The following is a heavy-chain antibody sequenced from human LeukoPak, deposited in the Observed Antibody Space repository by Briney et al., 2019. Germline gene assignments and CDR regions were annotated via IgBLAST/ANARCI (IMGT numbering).Heavy chain of an antibody. CDR1: GFTFSSYE. Sequence: GSLRLSCAASGFTFSSYEMNWVRQAPGKGLEWVSYISSSGSTIYYADSVKGRFTISRDNAKNTLYLQMNSLRAEDTAVYYCARVGASMGAIDYWGQGTLVTVSS. V-gene: IGHV3-48*03. CDR3: ARVGASMGAIDY. CDR2: ISSSGSTI. J-gene: IGHJ4*02. D-gene: IGHD1-26*01.